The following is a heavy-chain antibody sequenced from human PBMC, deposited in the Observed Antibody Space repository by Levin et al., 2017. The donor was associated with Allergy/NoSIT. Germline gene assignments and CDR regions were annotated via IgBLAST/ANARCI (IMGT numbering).Heavy chain of an antibody. V-gene: IGHV3-15*01. Sequence: GGSLRLSCAASGFTFSNAWMSWVRQAPGKGLEWVGRIKSKTDGGTTDYAAPVKGRFTISRDDSKNTLYLQMNSLKTEDTAVYYCTTGRGLEMATKIGGDGAFDIWGQGTMVTVSS. D-gene: IGHD5-24*01. CDR3: TTGRGLEMATKIGGDGAFDI. CDR1: GFTFSNAW. J-gene: IGHJ3*02. CDR2: IKSKTDGGTT.